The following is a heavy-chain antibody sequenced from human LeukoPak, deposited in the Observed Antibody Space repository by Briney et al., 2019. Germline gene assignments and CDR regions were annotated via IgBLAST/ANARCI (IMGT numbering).Heavy chain of an antibody. CDR3: ARDTRWGMVPDAFDI. D-gene: IGHD4/OR15-4a*01. J-gene: IGHJ3*02. V-gene: IGHV4-38-2*02. CDR2: IYHSGST. Sequence: PSETLSLTCTVSDYSISSGYYWGWIRQPPGKGLEWIGSIYHSGSTYYNPSLKSRVTISVDTSKNQFSLKLSSVTAADTAVYYCARDTRWGMVPDAFDIWGQGTMVTVSS. CDR1: DYSISSGYY.